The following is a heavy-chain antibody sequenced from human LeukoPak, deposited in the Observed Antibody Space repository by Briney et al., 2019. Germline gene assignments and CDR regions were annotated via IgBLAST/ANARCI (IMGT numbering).Heavy chain of an antibody. J-gene: IGHJ4*02. Sequence: GGSLRLSCAASGFTFSNYAMSWVRQAPGKGLEWVSAISGSGGNTYYADSVEGRFTISRDNSKNTLYLQMDRMRVEDSAVYYCVRDGDIVVVITFDYWGQGNLVTVSS. V-gene: IGHV3-23*01. D-gene: IGHD3-22*01. CDR1: GFTFSNYA. CDR2: ISGSGGNT. CDR3: VRDGDIVVVITFDY.